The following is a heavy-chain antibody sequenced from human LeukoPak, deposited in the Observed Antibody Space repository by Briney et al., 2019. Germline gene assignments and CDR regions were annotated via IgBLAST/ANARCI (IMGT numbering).Heavy chain of an antibody. D-gene: IGHD2-21*01. CDR2: INTNSGGT. CDR1: GYTFTGYY. CDR3: AREYYGRALDP. Sequence: VASVTVSCTASGYTFTGYYMHWVRQAPGQGLEWMGWINTNSGGTNFAQKFQGRVTMTRDTSISTAYMELSRLRSDDTAVYYCAREYYGRALDPWGQGTLVTVSS. V-gene: IGHV1-2*02. J-gene: IGHJ5*02.